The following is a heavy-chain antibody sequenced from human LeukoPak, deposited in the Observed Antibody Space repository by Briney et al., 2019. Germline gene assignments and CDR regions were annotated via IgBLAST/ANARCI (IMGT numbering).Heavy chain of an antibody. V-gene: IGHV1-2*06. CDR2: FNPNGGGT. Sequence: GASVKVSCKASGFTFTAYYIYWVRQAPGQGLEWMGRFNPNGGGTNYAQRFQDRVTMTRDTSLSTDYMELRRLTSDDTAVYYCAGSGTSLTYWGQGTLVTVSS. CDR1: GFTFTAYY. D-gene: IGHD3-10*01. CDR3: AGSGTSLTY. J-gene: IGHJ4*02.